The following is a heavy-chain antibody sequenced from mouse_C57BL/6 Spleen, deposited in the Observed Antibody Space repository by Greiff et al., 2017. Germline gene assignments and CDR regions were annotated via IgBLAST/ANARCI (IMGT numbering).Heavy chain of an antibody. D-gene: IGHD2-3*01. J-gene: IGHJ4*01. V-gene: IGHV8-12*01. Sequence: QVQLKESGPGILQSSQTLSLTCSFSGFSLSTSGMGVSWIRQPSGKGLEWLAHIYWDDDKRYNPSLKSRLTISKDTSRNQVFLKITSVDTADTATYYCARDGYLYAMDYWGQGTSVTVSS. CDR2: IYWDDDK. CDR1: GFSLSTSGMG. CDR3: ARDGYLYAMDY.